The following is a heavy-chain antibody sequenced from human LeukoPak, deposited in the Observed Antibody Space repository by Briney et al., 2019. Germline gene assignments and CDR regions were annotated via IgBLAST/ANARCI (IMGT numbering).Heavy chain of an antibody. CDR1: GYTFSNYG. D-gene: IGHD1-20*01. CDR3: AKDRGNWKGYYFDY. Sequence: SCKASGYTFSNYGMHWVRQAPGKGLEWVAVISYGGSNKYYADSVKGRFTISRDNSKNTLYLQMNSLRAEDTAVYYCAKDRGNWKGYYFDYWGQGTLVTVSS. V-gene: IGHV3-30*18. CDR2: ISYGGSNK. J-gene: IGHJ4*02.